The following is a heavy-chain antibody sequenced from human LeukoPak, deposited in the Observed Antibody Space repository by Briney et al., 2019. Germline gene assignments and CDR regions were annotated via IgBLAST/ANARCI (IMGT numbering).Heavy chain of an antibody. V-gene: IGHV3-23*01. CDR1: GFTFSSYA. J-gene: IGHJ6*03. CDR3: AKGGDGGNSGWGYYYYYYYMDV. CDR2: ISGSGGST. Sequence: PGGSLRLPCAASGFTFSSYAMSWVRQAPGKGLEWVSAISGSGGSTYYADSVKGRFTISRDNSKNTLYLQMNSLRAEDTAVYYCAKGGDGGNSGWGYYYYYYYMDVWGKGTTVTVSS. D-gene: IGHD4-23*01.